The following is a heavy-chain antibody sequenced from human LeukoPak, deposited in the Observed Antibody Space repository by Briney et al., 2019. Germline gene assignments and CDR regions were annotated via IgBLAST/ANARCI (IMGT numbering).Heavy chain of an antibody. CDR3: ARNDLGAETHSIDY. V-gene: IGHV1-2*02. Sequence: ASVKVSCKASGYTFTSYYMHWVRQAPGQSLEWMGWINPSNGITKYTHKYQGRVTMTRDTSISTAYMELSSLRSDDTAVYYCARNDLGAETHSIDYWGQGTLVTLSS. CDR1: GYTFTSYY. D-gene: IGHD1-26*01. J-gene: IGHJ4*02. CDR2: INPSNGIT.